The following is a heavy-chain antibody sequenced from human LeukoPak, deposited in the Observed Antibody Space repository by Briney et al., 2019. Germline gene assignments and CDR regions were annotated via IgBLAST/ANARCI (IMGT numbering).Heavy chain of an antibody. CDR3: ASGASGSYPYYYYYYMDV. V-gene: IGHV1-2*02. CDR2: INPNSGGT. D-gene: IGHD3-10*01. Sequence: ASVKVSCKASGYTFTSYGISWVRQAPGQGLEWMGWINPNSGGTNYAQKFQGRVTMTRDTSISTAYMELSRLRSDDTAVYYCASGASGSYPYYYYYYMDVWGKGTTVTISS. J-gene: IGHJ6*03. CDR1: GYTFTSYG.